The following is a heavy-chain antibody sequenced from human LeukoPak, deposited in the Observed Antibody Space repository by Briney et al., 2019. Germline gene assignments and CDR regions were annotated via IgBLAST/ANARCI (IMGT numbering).Heavy chain of an antibody. V-gene: IGHV4-4*07. J-gene: IGHJ4*02. CDR1: GASINTYY. CDR2: IYTSSGST. CDR3: ARDRNSGYYHR. D-gene: IGHD3-22*01. Sequence: PSETLSLTCTVSGASINTYYWSWIRQPAGKGLEWLGRIYTSSGSTNYSPSLKSRVTISLDRSKNQFSLKLSSVTAADTAVYYCARDRNSGYYHRWGQGTLVTVSS.